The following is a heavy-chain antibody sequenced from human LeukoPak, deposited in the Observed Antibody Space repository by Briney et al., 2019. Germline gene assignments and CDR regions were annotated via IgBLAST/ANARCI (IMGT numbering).Heavy chain of an antibody. CDR1: GYIFTSYY. V-gene: IGHV1-46*01. CDR2: INPSGGST. D-gene: IGHD2-15*01. J-gene: IGHJ4*02. Sequence: ASVKVSCKASGYIFTSYYMHWVRQAPEQGLEWMGIINPSGGSTSYAQKFQGRVTMTRDTSTSTVYMELSSLRSEDTAVYYCARDSKVVVAANLFDYWGQGTLVTVSS. CDR3: ARDSKVVVAANLFDY.